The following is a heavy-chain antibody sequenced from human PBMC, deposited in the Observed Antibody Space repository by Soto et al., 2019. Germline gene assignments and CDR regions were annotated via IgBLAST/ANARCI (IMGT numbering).Heavy chain of an antibody. V-gene: IGHV4-31*03. CDR1: GAALNSGNYY. D-gene: IGHD2-21*01. J-gene: IGHJ5*02. Sequence: PSETLSLTCSVSGAALNSGNYYWSWIRQVPGKGLEWIGHIYVTGAVDYNPSLRDRITISQDTSERQFSLSLRLVTAADTAVYYFPRLRIATNNYKWLDPWGQGILVTVSS. CDR2: IYVTGAV. CDR3: PRLRIATNNYKWLDP.